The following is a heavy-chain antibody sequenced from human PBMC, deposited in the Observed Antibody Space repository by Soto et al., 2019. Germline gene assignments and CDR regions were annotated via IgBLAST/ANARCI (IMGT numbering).Heavy chain of an antibody. J-gene: IGHJ6*02. CDR1: GGTFSSYA. CDR2: IIPISGTA. D-gene: IGHD2-2*01. V-gene: IGHV1-69*01. CDR3: ARSQGSSTSLEIYYYYYYGMDV. Sequence: QVQLVQSGAEVKKPGSSVKVSCKASGGTFSSYAISWVRQAPGQGLEWMGGIIPISGTANYAQKFQGRVTITADESTGTAYMELRSLRSEETAVYYCARSQGSSTSLEIYYYYYYGMDVWGQGTTVTVSS.